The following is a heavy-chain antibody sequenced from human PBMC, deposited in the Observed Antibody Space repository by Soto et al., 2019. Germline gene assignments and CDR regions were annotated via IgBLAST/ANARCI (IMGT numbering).Heavy chain of an antibody. J-gene: IGHJ5*02. CDR3: ARVLRARACIYDGSGYSRQNWFDP. CDR1: GGSISSGGYY. D-gene: IGHD3-22*01. Sequence: SETLSLTCTVSGGSISSGGYYWSWIRQHPGKGLEWIGYIYYSGSTYYNPSLKSRVTISVDTSKNQFSLKLSSVTAADTAVYYWARVLRARACIYDGSGYSRQNWFDPWGQGTLDTVSS. CDR2: IYYSGST. V-gene: IGHV4-31*03.